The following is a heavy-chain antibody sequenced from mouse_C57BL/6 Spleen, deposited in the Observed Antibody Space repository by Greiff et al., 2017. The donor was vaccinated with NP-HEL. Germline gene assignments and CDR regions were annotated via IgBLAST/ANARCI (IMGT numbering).Heavy chain of an antibody. V-gene: IGHV1-42*01. CDR1: GYSFTGYY. Sequence: EVQLQQSGPELVKPGASVKISCKASGYSFTGYYMNWVKQSPEKSLEWIGEINPSTGGTTYNQKFKAKATLTVDKSSSTAYMQLKSLTSEDSAVYYCARYQGKFDYWGQGTTLTVSA. CDR3: ARYQGKFDY. CDR2: INPSTGGT. J-gene: IGHJ2*01.